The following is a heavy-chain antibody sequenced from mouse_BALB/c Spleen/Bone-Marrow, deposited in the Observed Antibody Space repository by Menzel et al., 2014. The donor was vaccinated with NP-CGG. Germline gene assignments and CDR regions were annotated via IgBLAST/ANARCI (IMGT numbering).Heavy chain of an antibody. Sequence: EVQGVESGGGLVQPGGSLKLSWAASGFTFSSYGMSWVRQTPDKRLELVATINSNGGSTYYPDSVKGRFTISRDNAKNTLYLQMSSLKSEDTAMYYCARDGYYVFYAMDYWGQGTSVTVSS. V-gene: IGHV5-6-3*01. CDR3: ARDGYYVFYAMDY. CDR2: INSNGGST. J-gene: IGHJ4*01. CDR1: GFTFSSYG. D-gene: IGHD2-3*01.